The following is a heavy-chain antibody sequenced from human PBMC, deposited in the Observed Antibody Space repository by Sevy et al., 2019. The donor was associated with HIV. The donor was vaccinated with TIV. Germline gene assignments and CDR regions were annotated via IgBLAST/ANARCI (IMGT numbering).Heavy chain of an antibody. CDR1: GFTFRSFS. CDR2: IWYDGRTK. D-gene: IGHD1-1*01. CDR3: ARDSARVIVPTAGFDS. J-gene: IGHJ5*01. Sequence: GGSLRLSCSASGFTFRSFSMHWVRQAPGKGLEWVAAIWYDGRTKQYADSVKGRFTISRDNSKNMLNQEMNSLRAEDTALYFCARDSARVIVPTAGFDSWGQGTVLTVSS. V-gene: IGHV3-33*01.